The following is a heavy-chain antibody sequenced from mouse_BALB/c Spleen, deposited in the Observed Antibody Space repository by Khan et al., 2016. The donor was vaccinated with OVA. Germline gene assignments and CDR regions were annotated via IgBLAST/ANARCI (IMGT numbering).Heavy chain of an antibody. J-gene: IGHJ2*01. CDR1: GYSITSDYA. CDR3: ARVYGGDFDY. CDR2: ISYSGNT. D-gene: IGHD2-10*02. Sequence: EVKLLESGPGLVKPSQSLSLTCTVTGYSITSDYAWNWIRQFPGNKLEWMGFISYSGNTKYNPSLKSRISVTRYTSKNQFFLQLNSVTTEDTATYYCARVYGGDFDYWGQGTTLTVSS. V-gene: IGHV3-2*02.